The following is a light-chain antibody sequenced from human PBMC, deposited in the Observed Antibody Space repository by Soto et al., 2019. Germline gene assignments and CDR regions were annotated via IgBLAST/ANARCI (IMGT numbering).Light chain of an antibody. CDR1: QSVNSN. CDR2: GAS. Sequence: EIVMTQSPATLSVSPGERATLSCRASQSVNSNLAWYQQKPGPAPRLLIYGASTRATGVPARFSGSGSGTEFTLTIRSLQSEDFAVYYCQQYNNWPPWTFGQGTKVEIK. J-gene: IGKJ1*01. CDR3: QQYNNWPPWT. V-gene: IGKV3-15*01.